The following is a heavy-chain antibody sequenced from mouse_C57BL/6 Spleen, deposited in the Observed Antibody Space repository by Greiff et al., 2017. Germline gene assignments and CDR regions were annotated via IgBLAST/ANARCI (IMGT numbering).Heavy chain of an antibody. J-gene: IGHJ2*01. CDR3: ASSYYYGSSYRDY. CDR2: IYPGDGDT. Sequence: VQLQQSGPELVKPGASVKISCKASGYAFSSSWMNWVKQRPGKGLEWIGRIYPGDGDTNYNGKFKGKATLTADKSSSPAYMQLSSLTSEDSAVYFCASSYYYGSSYRDYWGQGTTLTVSS. V-gene: IGHV1-82*01. CDR1: GYAFSSSW. D-gene: IGHD1-1*01.